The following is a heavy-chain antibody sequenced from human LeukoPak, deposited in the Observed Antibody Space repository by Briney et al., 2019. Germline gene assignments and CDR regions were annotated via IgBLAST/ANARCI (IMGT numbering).Heavy chain of an antibody. D-gene: IGHD3-22*01. CDR1: GFTVSSNY. CDR3: AREGGDSSGYFDN. CDR2: IYSGGST. J-gene: IGHJ4*02. Sequence: PGGSLRLSCAASGFTVSSNYMSWVRQAPGKGLEWVSVIYSGGSTYYADSVKGRFTISRDNSKNTLYLQMNSLRAEDTAVYYCAREGGDSSGYFDNWGQGTLVTVSS. V-gene: IGHV3-53*01.